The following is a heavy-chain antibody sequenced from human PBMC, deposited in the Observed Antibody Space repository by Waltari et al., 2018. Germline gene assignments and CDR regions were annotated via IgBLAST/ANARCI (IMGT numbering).Heavy chain of an antibody. CDR3: ARSRYYDSDGYHFDY. CDR2: ISHDGNNE. Sequence: QVQLVESGGGVVQPGRSLRLSCATSGVGLSNYARHWVRQAPGKGLEWVAVISHDGNNEYYINSVKGRFTISRDNAEHTLYLQMNSLRPEDTAVYYCARSRYYDSDGYHFDYWGQGTLVTVSS. V-gene: IGHV3-30-3*01. D-gene: IGHD3-22*01. J-gene: IGHJ4*02. CDR1: GVGLSNYA.